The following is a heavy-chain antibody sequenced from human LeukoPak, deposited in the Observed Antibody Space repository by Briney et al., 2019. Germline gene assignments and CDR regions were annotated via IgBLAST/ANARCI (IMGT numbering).Heavy chain of an antibody. V-gene: IGHV4-59*01. Sequence: SETLSLTCTVSGGSLSSYYWSWIRQPPGKGLEGMGYIYYSGSTNYNPSLKSRVTISVDTSKNQFSLKLSSVTAADTAVYYCARVYQYGDFIDYWGQGTLVTVSS. CDR1: GGSLSSYY. J-gene: IGHJ4*02. CDR3: ARVYQYGDFIDY. CDR2: IYYSGST. D-gene: IGHD4-17*01.